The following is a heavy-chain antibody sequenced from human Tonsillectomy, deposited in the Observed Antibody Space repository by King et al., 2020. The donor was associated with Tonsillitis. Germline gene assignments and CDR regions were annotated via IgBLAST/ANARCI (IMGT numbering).Heavy chain of an antibody. J-gene: IGHJ3*02. CDR3: ARDQAFHYYGSETSYDAFDI. CDR1: GFTFGNYW. CDR2: IKQDGSQK. Sequence: VQLVESGGGLVQPGGSLRLSCEASGFTFGNYWMTWVCQTPGKGLEWVANIKQDGSQKSYVDSVKGRFTISRDNAKNSLYLQMNGLRAEDPAVDYCARDQAFHYYGSETSYDAFDIWGQGTKVTVSS. D-gene: IGHD3-10*01. V-gene: IGHV3-7*03.